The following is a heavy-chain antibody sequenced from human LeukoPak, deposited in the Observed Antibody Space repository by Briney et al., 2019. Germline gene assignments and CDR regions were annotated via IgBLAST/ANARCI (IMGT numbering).Heavy chain of an antibody. Sequence: PGGSLRLSCVGTGFSFSSYPMNWVRQAPGKGLEWVSHISRDGNAESTVDAPRGRFTISRDNAKNSLYLQLNSLRAEDTAVYYCTREDNWYFDLWGRGTLVTVSS. V-gene: IGHV3-7*03. CDR2: ISRDGNAE. CDR3: TREDNWYFDL. CDR1: GFSFSSYP. J-gene: IGHJ2*01.